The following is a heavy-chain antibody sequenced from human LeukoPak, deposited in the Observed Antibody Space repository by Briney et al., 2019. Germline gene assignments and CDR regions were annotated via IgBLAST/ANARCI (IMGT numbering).Heavy chain of an antibody. CDR2: IHHGASS. V-gene: IGHV4-38-2*02. J-gene: IGHJ4*02. CDR1: GFSVSGGYY. D-gene: IGHD2-21*01. CDR3: DY. Sequence: SETLSLTCSVSGFSVSGGYYWGWIRQTPGEGLEWIGSIHHGASSYYNPSLRSRVAVSLDTPKNQFSLRMTYCARGGGLVGPSDYWGQGILVTVSA.